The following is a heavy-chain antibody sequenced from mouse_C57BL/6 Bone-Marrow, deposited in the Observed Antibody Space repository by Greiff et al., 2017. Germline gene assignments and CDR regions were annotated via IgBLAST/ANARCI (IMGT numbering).Heavy chain of an antibody. D-gene: IGHD2-5*01. CDR3: ARAPYSKNAMDY. CDR1: GFTFSSYA. Sequence: EVHLVESGGGLVKPGGSLKLSCAASGFTFSSYAMSWVRQTPEKRLEWVATISDGGSYTYYPDNVKGRFTISRDNAKNNLYLQMSHLKSEDTAMYYCARAPYSKNAMDYWGQGTSVTVSS. J-gene: IGHJ4*01. CDR2: ISDGGSYT. V-gene: IGHV5-4*01.